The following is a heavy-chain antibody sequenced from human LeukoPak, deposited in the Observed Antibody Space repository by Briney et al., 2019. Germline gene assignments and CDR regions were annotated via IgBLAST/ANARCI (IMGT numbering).Heavy chain of an antibody. D-gene: IGHD1-7*01. CDR3: AREGLELHRENWFDP. CDR1: GFTFSDYY. Sequence: PGGSLRLSCAASGFTFSDYYMSWIRQAPGKGLEWVSYISSSGSTIYYADSVKGRFTISRDNAKNSLYLQMNSLRAEDTAVYYCAREGLELHRENWFDPWGQGTLVTVSS. J-gene: IGHJ5*02. CDR2: ISSSGSTI. V-gene: IGHV3-11*01.